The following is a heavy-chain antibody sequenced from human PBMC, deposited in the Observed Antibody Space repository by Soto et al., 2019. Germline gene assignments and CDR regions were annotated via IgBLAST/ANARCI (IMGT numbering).Heavy chain of an antibody. CDR2: ISYDGSNK. CDR3: AKDSAAQSYYYGMDV. J-gene: IGHJ6*02. Sequence: PGGSLRLSCAASGFTFSSYGMHWVRQAPGKGLEWVAVISYDGSNKYYADSVKGRFTISRDNSKNTLYLQMNSLRAEDTAVYYCAKDSAAQSYYYGMDVWGQGTTVTVSS. V-gene: IGHV3-30*18. CDR1: GFTFSSYG. D-gene: IGHD2-2*01.